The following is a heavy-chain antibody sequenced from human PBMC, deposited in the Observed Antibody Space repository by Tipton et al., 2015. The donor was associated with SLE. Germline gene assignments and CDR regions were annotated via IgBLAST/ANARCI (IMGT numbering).Heavy chain of an antibody. Sequence: QSGAEVKKPGASVKVSCKASGYTFNSYGVSWVRQAPGQALEWMGWISAYNGNTNYAQNLQGRVTMTTDTSTNTAYMELRSLTSDDTAIYYCARGPQWEPPAFDIWGHGTMVTVSS. CDR3: ARGPQWEPPAFDI. D-gene: IGHD1-26*01. V-gene: IGHV1-18*01. J-gene: IGHJ3*02. CDR1: GYTFNSYG. CDR2: ISAYNGNT.